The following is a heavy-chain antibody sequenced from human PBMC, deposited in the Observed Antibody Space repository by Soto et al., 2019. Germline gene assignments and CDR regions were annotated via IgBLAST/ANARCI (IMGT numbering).Heavy chain of an antibody. V-gene: IGHV1-18*01. CDR2: ITPSNGDT. CDR1: GYTFRTYA. D-gene: IGHD3-3*01. J-gene: IGHJ5*02. Sequence: QVQLEQSGAEVKKPGASVRVSCKASGYTFRTYAISWVRQAPGQGLQWMGWITPSNGDTNFAQNFQGSVTMTTETSTSTVYMELRSLRSDDTAVYYCARGRFDFSPSLDPWGQGTLVTVSS. CDR3: ARGRFDFSPSLDP.